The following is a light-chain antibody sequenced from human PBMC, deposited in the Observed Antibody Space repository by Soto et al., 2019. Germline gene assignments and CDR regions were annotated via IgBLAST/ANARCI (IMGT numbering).Light chain of an antibody. CDR2: GAS. J-gene: IGKJ3*01. V-gene: IGKV3-11*01. CDR1: QSVGTY. Sequence: EIVLTQSPATLSLSPGERATLSCMASQSVGTYLAWYQQKRGQSPRLLIYGASKRAPGIPARFSGSGSGTDLTLTINSLEPEDFAVYHCLQRSIWYTFGPWTKVEVK. CDR3: LQRSIWYT.